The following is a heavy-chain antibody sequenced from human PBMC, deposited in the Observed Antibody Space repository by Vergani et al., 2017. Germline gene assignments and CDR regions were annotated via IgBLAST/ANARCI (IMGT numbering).Heavy chain of an antibody. J-gene: IGHJ2*01. CDR1: GGSISSYY. V-gene: IGHV4-59*08. D-gene: IGHD3-3*01. CDR2: IYYSGST. Sequence: QLQLQESGPGLVKPSETLSLTCTVSGGSISSYYWSWIRQPPGKGLEWIGYIYYSGSTNYNPSLKSRVTISVDTSKNQFSLKLSSVTAADTAVYYCARYSRDDFWSGFNWYFDLWGRGTLVTVSS. CDR3: ARYSRDDFWSGFNWYFDL.